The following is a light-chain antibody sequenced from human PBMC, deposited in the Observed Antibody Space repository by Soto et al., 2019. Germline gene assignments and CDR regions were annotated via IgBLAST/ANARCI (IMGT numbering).Light chain of an antibody. V-gene: IGKV3-15*01. J-gene: IGKJ1*01. CDR3: QQYNNWGT. Sequence: EIVMTQSPATLSVSPGERATISCRASQIVSSNLAWYQQKPGQAPRLLIYGASTRATVIPARFSGSGSGTEFTLTFSSLQSEDFAVYYCQQYNNWGTFGQGTKV. CDR1: QIVSSN. CDR2: GAS.